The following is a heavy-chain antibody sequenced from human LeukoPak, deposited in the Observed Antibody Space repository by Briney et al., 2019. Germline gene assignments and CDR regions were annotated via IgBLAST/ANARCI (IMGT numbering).Heavy chain of an antibody. D-gene: IGHD3-3*01. J-gene: IGHJ4*02. CDR3: ARGQGRRTYYDFWSGYYTGFYFDY. V-gene: IGHV4-34*01. CDR1: GGSFSGYY. Sequence: SETLSLTCAVYGGSFSGYYWSWIRQPPGKGLEWIGEINHSGSTNYNPSLKSRVTISVDTSKTQFSLKLSSVTAADTAVYYCARGQGRRTYYDFWSGYYTGFYFDYWGQGTLVTVSS. CDR2: INHSGST.